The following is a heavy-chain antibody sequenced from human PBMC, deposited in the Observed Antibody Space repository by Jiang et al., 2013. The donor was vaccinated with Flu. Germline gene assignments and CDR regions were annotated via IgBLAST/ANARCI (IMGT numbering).Heavy chain of an antibody. CDR1: GYIFTRYA. D-gene: IGHD1/OR15-1a*01. CDR2: INAGNGNT. J-gene: IGHJ6*02. V-gene: IGHV1-3*01. CDR3: ARQTRDYYYGMDV. Sequence: GAEVKKPGASVEVSCKASGYIFTRYAMHWVRQAPGQRLEWMGWINAGNGNTKYLQKFQGRVTMTRDTSTSTVYMELSSLRSEDTAVYYCARQTRDYYYGMDVWGQGTTVTVSS.